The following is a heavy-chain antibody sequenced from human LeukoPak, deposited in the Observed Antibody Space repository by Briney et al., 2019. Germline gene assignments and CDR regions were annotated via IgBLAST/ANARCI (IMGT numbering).Heavy chain of an antibody. Sequence: ASVKVSCKASGFTLIDYIHWVRQDPRQGLQWMGWIKANSGGTEYAQKFQGRVTMTRDTSISTVYMELSSLRSDDTAVYYCARADSVPAGDYHYWYMDVWGKGTTVTVSS. V-gene: IGHV1-2*02. CDR2: IKANSGGT. J-gene: IGHJ6*03. CDR3: ARADSVPAGDYHYWYMDV. D-gene: IGHD6-13*01. CDR1: GFTLIDY.